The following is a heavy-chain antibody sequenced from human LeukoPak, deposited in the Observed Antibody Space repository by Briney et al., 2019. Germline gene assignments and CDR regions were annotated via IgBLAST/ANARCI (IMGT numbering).Heavy chain of an antibody. CDR3: ARGQGYSYGYEWFDP. V-gene: IGHV4-59*12. CDR1: GGSISSYY. D-gene: IGHD5-18*01. J-gene: IGHJ5*02. Sequence: SETLSLTCTVSGGSISSYYWSWIRQPPGKGLEWLGYIYYSGSTNYNPSLKSRVTISVDKSKNQFSLRLRSVTAADTAVYYCARGQGYSYGYEWFDPWGQGTLVTVSS. CDR2: IYYSGST.